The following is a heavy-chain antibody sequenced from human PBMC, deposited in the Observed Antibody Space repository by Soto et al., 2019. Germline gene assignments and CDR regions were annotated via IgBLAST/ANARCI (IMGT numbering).Heavy chain of an antibody. V-gene: IGHV4-30-4*01. D-gene: IGHD3-3*01. J-gene: IGHJ6*02. CDR2: IYYSGGT. Sequence: PSETLSLTCTVSGGSISSGDYYWSWIRQPPGKGLEWIGYIYYSGGTYYNPSLKSRVTISVDTSKNQFSLKLSSVTAADTAVYYCARAGDRRITIFGVSAWGSYGMDVWGQGTTVTVSS. CDR1: GGSISSGDYY. CDR3: ARAGDRRITIFGVSAWGSYGMDV.